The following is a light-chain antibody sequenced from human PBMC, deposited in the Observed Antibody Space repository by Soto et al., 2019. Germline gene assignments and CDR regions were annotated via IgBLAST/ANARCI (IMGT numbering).Light chain of an antibody. CDR2: DVS. CDR3: SSYTGSSTHV. V-gene: IGLV2-14*03. CDR1: SSDVGAYTF. Sequence: QSALTQPASVSGSPGQSITISCTGTSSDVGAYTFVSWYQQHPDKVPKLMIFDVSRRPSGVSDRFSGSKSGNRASLTISGLQPENGVDYYCSSYTGSSTHVFGSGPKLTV. J-gene: IGLJ1*01.